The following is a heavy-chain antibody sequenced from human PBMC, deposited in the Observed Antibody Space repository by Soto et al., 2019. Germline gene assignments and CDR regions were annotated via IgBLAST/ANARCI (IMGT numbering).Heavy chain of an antibody. Sequence: SVKVSCKASGGTFSSYAIRLVRQAPGQGLEWMGGIIPIFGTANYAQKFQGRVTITADESTSTAYMELSSLRSEGTAVYYCARDMKTPDAFDLWAQGKMVTVSS. CDR2: IIPIFGTA. V-gene: IGHV1-69*13. J-gene: IGHJ3*01. D-gene: IGHD3-16*01. CDR1: GGTFSSYA. CDR3: ARDMKTPDAFDL.